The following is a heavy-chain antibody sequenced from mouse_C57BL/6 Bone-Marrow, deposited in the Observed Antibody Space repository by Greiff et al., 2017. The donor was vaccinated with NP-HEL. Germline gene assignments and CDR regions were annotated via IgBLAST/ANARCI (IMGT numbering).Heavy chain of an antibody. Sequence: DVKLVESGGGLVQPGGSLSLSCAASGFTFTDYYMSWVRQPPGKALEWLGFIRNKANGYTTEYSASVKGRFTISRDNSQSILYLQMNALRAEDSATYSCARYIPGTSWYFDGWGKGTTVTVSS. CDR3: ARYIPGTSWYFDG. V-gene: IGHV7-3*01. D-gene: IGHD3-3*01. CDR2: IRNKANGYTT. J-gene: IGHJ1*03. CDR1: GFTFTDYY.